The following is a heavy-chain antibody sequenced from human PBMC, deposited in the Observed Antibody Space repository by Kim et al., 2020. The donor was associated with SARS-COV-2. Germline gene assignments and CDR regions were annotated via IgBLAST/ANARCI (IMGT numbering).Heavy chain of an antibody. CDR1: GFTFSSYA. CDR2: ITASGGST. CDR3: ARRITMIRGVAVSGMDV. J-gene: IGHJ6*01. Sequence: GGSLRLSCAASGFTFSSYAMTWVRQAPGRGLEWVSSITASGGSTYSADSVKGRFTISRDNSKNTLYVQMNSLRADDTAVYYCARRITMIRGVAVSGMDV. D-gene: IGHD3-10*01. V-gene: IGHV3-23*01.